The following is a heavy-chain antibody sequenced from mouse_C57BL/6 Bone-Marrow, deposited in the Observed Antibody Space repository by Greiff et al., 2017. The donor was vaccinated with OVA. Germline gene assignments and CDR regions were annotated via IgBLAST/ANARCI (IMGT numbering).Heavy chain of an antibody. Sequence: QVQLQQPGAELVKPGASVKMSCKASGYTFTSYWITWVKQRPGQGLEWIGDIYPGSGSTNYNEKFKSKATLTVDTSSSTAYMQLSSLTSEDSAVYYCARSRDSSGYDAMDYWGQGTSVTVSS. J-gene: IGHJ4*01. CDR2: IYPGSGST. CDR3: ARSRDSSGYDAMDY. D-gene: IGHD3-2*02. CDR1: GYTFTSYW. V-gene: IGHV1-55*01.